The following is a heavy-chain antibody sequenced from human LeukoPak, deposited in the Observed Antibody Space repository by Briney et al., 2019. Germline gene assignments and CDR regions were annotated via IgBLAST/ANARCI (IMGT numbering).Heavy chain of an antibody. CDR2: INPNSGGT. V-gene: IGHV1-2*02. Sequence: GASVKVSCKASRYTFTGYYMHWVRQAPGQGVEWMGWINPNSGGTNYAQKFQGRVTMPRDTSSSTAYKELSRLRYDDTAVYYCARAGGYYESRGYSSGVYYWRQGTLVTVSS. CDR3: ARAGGYYESRGYSSGVYY. J-gene: IGHJ4*02. CDR1: RYTFTGYY. D-gene: IGHD3-22*01.